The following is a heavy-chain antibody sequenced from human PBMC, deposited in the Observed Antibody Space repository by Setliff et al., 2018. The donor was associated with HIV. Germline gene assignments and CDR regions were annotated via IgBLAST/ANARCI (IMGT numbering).Heavy chain of an antibody. CDR1: GFTFSSAV. CDR2: INVNGDWT. V-gene: IGHV3-64*02. J-gene: IGHJ4*02. D-gene: IGHD3-22*01. Sequence: GGSLRLSCAASGFTFSSAVFHWVRQAPGKGLEYVSGINVNGDWTYYADSVKGRFTMSRDNFKNILYLQMDSLRTEDTAVYFCAREGGTSGHYGYFDYWGQGALVTVSS. CDR3: AREGGTSGHYGYFDY.